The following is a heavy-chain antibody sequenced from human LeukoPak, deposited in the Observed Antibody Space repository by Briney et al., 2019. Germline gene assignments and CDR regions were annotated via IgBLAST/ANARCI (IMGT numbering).Heavy chain of an antibody. Sequence: PGGSLRLSCAASGFTFSSYGMHWVRQAPGKGLEWVAFIRYGGSNKYYADSVKGRFTISRDNSKNTLYLQMNSLRAEDTAVYYCAKTYIWNFLPGSYHLPDAFDIWGQGTMVTVSS. J-gene: IGHJ3*02. CDR3: AKTYIWNFLPGSYHLPDAFDI. CDR2: IRYGGSNK. CDR1: GFTFSSYG. D-gene: IGHD1-26*01. V-gene: IGHV3-30*02.